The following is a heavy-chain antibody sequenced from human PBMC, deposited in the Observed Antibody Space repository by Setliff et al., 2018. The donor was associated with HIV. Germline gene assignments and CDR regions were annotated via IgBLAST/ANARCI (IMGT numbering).Heavy chain of an antibody. V-gene: IGHV4-59*12. J-gene: IGHJ5*02. D-gene: IGHD5-18*01. CDR1: GGSINNYF. CDR2: IYYSGETT. Sequence: SETLSLTCTVSGGSINNYFWSWIRQSPGRGLEWIGYIYYSGETTYYNPSLKSRVTISLDTSKTQFSLSLTSVTAADTAMYYCARRGKTENSYVLNWFDPWGQGILVTVSS. CDR3: ARRGKTENSYVLNWFDP.